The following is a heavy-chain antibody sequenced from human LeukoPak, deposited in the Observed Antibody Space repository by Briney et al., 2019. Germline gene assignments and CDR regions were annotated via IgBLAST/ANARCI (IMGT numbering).Heavy chain of an antibody. CDR3: ARDHEWDGDLDY. V-gene: IGHV4-59*01. Sequence: SETLSLTCTVSGGSISSYYWSWIRQPPGKGLEWIGYIYYSGSTNYNPSLKSRVTISVDTSKNQFSLKLSSVTAADTAVYYCARDHEWDGDLDYWGQGTLVTVSS. D-gene: IGHD4-17*01. J-gene: IGHJ4*02. CDR2: IYYSGST. CDR1: GGSISSYY.